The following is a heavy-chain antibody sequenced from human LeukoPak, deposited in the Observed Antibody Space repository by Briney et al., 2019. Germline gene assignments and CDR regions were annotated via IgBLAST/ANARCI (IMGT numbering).Heavy chain of an antibody. V-gene: IGHV4-39*07. CDR3: ASSSASSYARPESFDY. D-gene: IGHD3-10*01. CDR1: GGSISSSSYY. Sequence: PSETLSLTCTVSGGSISSSSYYWGWIRQPPGKGLEWIGSIYYSGSTYYNPSLKSRVTISVDTSKNQFSLKLSSVTAADTAVYYCASSSASSYARPESFDYWGQGTLVTVSS. CDR2: IYYSGST. J-gene: IGHJ4*02.